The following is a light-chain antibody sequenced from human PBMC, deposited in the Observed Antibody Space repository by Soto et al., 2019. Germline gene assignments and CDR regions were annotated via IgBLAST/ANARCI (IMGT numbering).Light chain of an antibody. V-gene: IGKV3-11*01. CDR2: GAF. CDR3: QQRNIWPPVT. J-gene: IGKJ5*01. Sequence: EIVLTQSPGTLSLSPWERVTLLCRSSQNLGTLYLAWFQQKPGQAPRLLIYGAFNRATGIPARFSGSGSGADFTLTISSLEPEDFAVYYCQQRNIWPPVTFGQGTRLEIK. CDR1: QNLGTLY.